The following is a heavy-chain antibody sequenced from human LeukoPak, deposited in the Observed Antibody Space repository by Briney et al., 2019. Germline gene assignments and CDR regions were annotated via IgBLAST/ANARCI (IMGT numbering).Heavy chain of an antibody. D-gene: IGHD2-2*02. CDR2: IKRDGSEK. V-gene: IGHV3-7*03. CDR3: AREKDCSNTNCYNAFDI. J-gene: IGHJ3*02. CDR1: GFTFNSYW. Sequence: GGSLRLSCAASGFTFNSYWMNWVRQAPGKGLEWVANIKRDGSEKYYVDSVKGRFTISRDNAKNSLDLQMNSLRVEDTAVYYCAREKDCSNTNCYNAFDIWGQGTMVTVSS.